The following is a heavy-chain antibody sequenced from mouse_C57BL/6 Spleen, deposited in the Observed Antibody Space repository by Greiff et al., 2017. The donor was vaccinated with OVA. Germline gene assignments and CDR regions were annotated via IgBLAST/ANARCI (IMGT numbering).Heavy chain of an antibody. CDR3: ARGIYYDYDGAMDD. D-gene: IGHD2-4*01. V-gene: IGHV1-69*01. CDR1: GYTFTSYW. Sequence: VQLQQPGAELVMPGASVKLSCKASGYTFTSYWMHWVKQRPGQGLEWIGEIDPSDSYTNYNQKFKGQSTLTVDKSSSTAYMQLSSLTSEDSAVYYCARGIYYDYDGAMDDWGKGTSVTVSS. CDR2: IDPSDSYT. J-gene: IGHJ4*01.